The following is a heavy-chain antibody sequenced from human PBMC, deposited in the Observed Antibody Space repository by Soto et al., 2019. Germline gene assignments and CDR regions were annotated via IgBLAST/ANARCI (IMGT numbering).Heavy chain of an antibody. CDR2: ISSSGSTI. J-gene: IGHJ6*03. CDR1: GFTFSDYY. Sequence: PGGSLRLSCAASGFTFSDYYMSWIRQAPGKGLEWVSYISSSGSTIYYADSVKGRFTISRDNAKNSLYLQMNSLRAEDTAVYYCARALDCSGGSCYNLLGYYYYYYMDVWGKGTTVTVSS. V-gene: IGHV3-11*01. CDR3: ARALDCSGGSCYNLLGYYYYYYMDV. D-gene: IGHD2-15*01.